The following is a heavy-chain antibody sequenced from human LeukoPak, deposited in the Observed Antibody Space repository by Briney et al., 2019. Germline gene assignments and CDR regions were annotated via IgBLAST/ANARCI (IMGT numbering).Heavy chain of an antibody. CDR3: ARESRNGSKTRGYYFDY. CDR2: IYPGDSDT. D-gene: IGHD3-10*01. J-gene: IGHJ4*02. Sequence: AEALKISCKGAGFIFSSYWIGWVRQMARKGLEWMGIIYPGDSDTRYSPSFKGQVAISADNAITTRYLQWSSLKASDTAMYYCARESRNGSKTRGYYFDYWGQGTLVTVSS. CDR1: GFIFSSYW. V-gene: IGHV5-51*01.